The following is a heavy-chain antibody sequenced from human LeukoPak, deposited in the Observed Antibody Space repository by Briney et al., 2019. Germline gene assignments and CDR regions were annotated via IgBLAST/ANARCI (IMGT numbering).Heavy chain of an antibody. V-gene: IGHV3-48*01. CDR3: ARDHIAVAGPFDP. D-gene: IGHD6-19*01. CDR1: GFAFSSYS. J-gene: IGHJ5*02. Sequence: GESLRLSCVASGFAFSSYSLNWVRQAPGKGLEWLSYINEGGSTIFCADSVKGRFIISRDNAKNSLYLQMNSLRAEDTAVYYCARDHIAVAGPFDPWGQGTLVTVSS. CDR2: INEGGSTI.